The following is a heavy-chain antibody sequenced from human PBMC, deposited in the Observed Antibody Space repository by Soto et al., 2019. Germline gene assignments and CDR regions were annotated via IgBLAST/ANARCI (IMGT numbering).Heavy chain of an antibody. CDR3: ARGGNSGYYYE. J-gene: IGHJ4*02. V-gene: IGHV1-2*02. D-gene: IGHD5-12*01. CDR1: GHTFTDYY. Sequence: QVQLVQSGSEVKKPGASVQVSCKASGHTFTDYYMHWVRQAPGQGLEWMGWMNPYSGGTKFAQKFQGRVTMTRDTSIRIAYMELSRLRYDDTAVYYCARGGNSGYYYEWGQGTLVTVSS. CDR2: MNPYSGGT.